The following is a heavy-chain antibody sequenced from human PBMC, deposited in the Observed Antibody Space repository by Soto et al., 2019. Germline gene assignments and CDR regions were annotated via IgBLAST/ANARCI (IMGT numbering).Heavy chain of an antibody. D-gene: IGHD2-15*01. CDR3: ARDRAPRGWSYLDL. CDR1: GGSFSDYA. CDR2: IIPIFGTP. J-gene: IGHJ4*02. V-gene: IGHV1-69*01. Sequence: VQLVQSGAEVKKPGSSVKISCKAFGGSFSDYAISWVRQAPGQGLEWMGGIIPIFGTPNYARKFQDRVTCTAHESTNKAYMELSRLTSEAAAVYYCARDRAPRGWSYLDLWGQGTQVTVSS.